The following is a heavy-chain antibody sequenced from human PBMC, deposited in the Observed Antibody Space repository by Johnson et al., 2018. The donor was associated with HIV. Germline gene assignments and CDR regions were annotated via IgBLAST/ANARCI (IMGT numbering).Heavy chain of an antibody. CDR3: ARDSRSIPLWSPWPFDI. V-gene: IGHV3-7*05. CDR1: GFSFRSYW. Sequence: VQLVESGGGLVQPGGSLRLSCVASGFSFRSYWMNWVRQAPGKGLQWLANIKHDGSEIYYEESVKGRFTISRDNAKNALYLQMNSLIAEDTAIYYCARDSRSIPLWSPWPFDIWGQGTMVTVSS. CDR2: IKHDGSEI. D-gene: IGHD5-18*01. J-gene: IGHJ3*02.